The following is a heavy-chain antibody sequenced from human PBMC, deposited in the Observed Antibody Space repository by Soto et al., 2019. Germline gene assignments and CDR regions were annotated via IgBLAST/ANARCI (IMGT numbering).Heavy chain of an antibody. CDR3: ARDMAGNPFFDDYFDF. V-gene: IGHV4-31*03. Sequence: PSETLSLTCTVSGDSIRSGIAYGIWFRHHPGKGLEWIGFIDYSGATHYNPSLKSRVTMSVDTSKNQFSLKVRSVTAADTAIYYCARDMAGNPFFDDYFDFWGQGTRVTVSS. D-gene: IGHD6-19*01. CDR2: IDYSGAT. J-gene: IGHJ4*02. CDR1: GDSIRSGIAY.